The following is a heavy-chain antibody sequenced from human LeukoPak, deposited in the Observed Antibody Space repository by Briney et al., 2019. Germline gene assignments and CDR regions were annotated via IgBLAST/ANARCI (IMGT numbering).Heavy chain of an antibody. CDR2: ISSSSSYI. D-gene: IGHD4-4*01. V-gene: IGHV3-21*01. CDR1: GFTFSSYS. CDR3: ARAPEGDGYSLDC. J-gene: IGHJ4*02. Sequence: PGGSLRLSCAASGFTFSSYSMNWVRQAPGKGLEWVSSISSSSSYIYYADSVKGRFTISRDNAKNSLYLQMNSLRAEDTAVYYCARAPEGDGYSLDCWGQGTLVTVSS.